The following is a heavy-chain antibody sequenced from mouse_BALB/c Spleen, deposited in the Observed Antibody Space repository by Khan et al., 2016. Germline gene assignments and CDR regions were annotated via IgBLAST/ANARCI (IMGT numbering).Heavy chain of an antibody. CDR3: ARSGPAWCFDD. CDR2: IWSGGNT. Sequence: QVQLKESGPGLVQPSQNLSITCTVSGFSLSTYGVHWIRQSPGEGLEWLGVIWSGGNTDYNAAFISRLSITQDNSTSHIFFKMNMLQPNDTAIYLGARSGPAWCFDDWGAGTPVTVSA. V-gene: IGHV2-2*02. CDR1: GFSLSTYG. J-gene: IGHJ1*01.